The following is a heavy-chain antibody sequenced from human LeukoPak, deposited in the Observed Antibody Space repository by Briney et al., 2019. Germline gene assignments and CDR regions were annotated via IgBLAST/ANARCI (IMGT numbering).Heavy chain of an antibody. Sequence: SVKVSCKASGGTFSSYAISWVRQAPGQGLEWMGGIIPIFGTANYAQKFQGRVTITTDESTSTAYMELSSLRSEDTAVYYCAAFEIYGSGSYYKNLFDPWGQGTLVTVSS. CDR2: IIPIFGTA. D-gene: IGHD3-10*01. J-gene: IGHJ5*02. CDR3: AAFEIYGSGSYYKNLFDP. CDR1: GGTFSSYA. V-gene: IGHV1-69*05.